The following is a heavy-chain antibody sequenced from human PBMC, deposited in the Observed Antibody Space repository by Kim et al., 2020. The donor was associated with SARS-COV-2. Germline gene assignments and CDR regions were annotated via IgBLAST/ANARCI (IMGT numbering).Heavy chain of an antibody. V-gene: IGHV3-30-3*01. D-gene: IGHD3-10*01. CDR2: ISYDGSNK. CDR1: GFTFSNCA. CDR3: AREPWSCLRGVRYSYYGMGV. Sequence: GGSLRLSCAASGFTFSNCAMHWVRQAPGKGLEWVAVISYDGSNKNYADSVKGRFTISRDNSKNTLYLQMNSLRAEDTALYYCAREPWSCLRGVRYSYYGMGVWGQGAPVTVSS. J-gene: IGHJ6*02.